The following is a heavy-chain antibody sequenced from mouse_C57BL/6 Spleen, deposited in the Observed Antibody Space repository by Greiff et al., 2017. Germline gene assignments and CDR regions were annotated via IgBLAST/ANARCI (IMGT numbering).Heavy chain of an antibody. J-gene: IGHJ2*01. D-gene: IGHD2-3*01. CDR3: ADGFFDY. V-gene: IGHV1-67*01. CDR2: ISTYYGDA. CDR1: GYTFTDYA. Sequence: QVQLQQSGPELVRPGVSVKISCKGSGYTFTDYAMHWVKQSHAQSLAWVGFISTYYGDASYNQKFKDKATMTVDKSASTAYIERARLTSVDSAVYYCADGFFDYGGQGTTLTVSS.